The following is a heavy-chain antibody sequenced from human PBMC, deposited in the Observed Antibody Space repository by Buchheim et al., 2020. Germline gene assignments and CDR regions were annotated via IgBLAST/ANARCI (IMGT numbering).Heavy chain of an antibody. D-gene: IGHD6-19*01. CDR3: ASSIHSSTFDY. Sequence: QVQLVESGGGVVQPGRSLRLSCAASGFTFSSHAMHWVRQAPGKGLEWVAMIWYDGSNKYHADSVKGRFTISRDNAKNSLYLQMNSLRAEDTAVYYCASSIHSSTFDYWGQGTL. CDR2: IWYDGSNK. CDR1: GFTFSSHA. J-gene: IGHJ4*02. V-gene: IGHV3-33*03.